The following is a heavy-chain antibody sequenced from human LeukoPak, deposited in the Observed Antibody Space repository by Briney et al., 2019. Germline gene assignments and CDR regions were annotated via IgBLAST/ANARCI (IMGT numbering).Heavy chain of an antibody. Sequence: GGSLRLSCAASGFPFDDYAMLWVRQAPGKGLEWVSAISGSGGTTYFADSVKGRFTISRDNSKNTLYLQMNSLRAEDTAVYYCAKAPPPYCSGGSCFDAFDIWGQGTMVTVSS. J-gene: IGHJ3*02. V-gene: IGHV3-23*01. D-gene: IGHD2-15*01. CDR1: GFPFDDYA. CDR2: ISGSGGTT. CDR3: AKAPPPYCSGGSCFDAFDI.